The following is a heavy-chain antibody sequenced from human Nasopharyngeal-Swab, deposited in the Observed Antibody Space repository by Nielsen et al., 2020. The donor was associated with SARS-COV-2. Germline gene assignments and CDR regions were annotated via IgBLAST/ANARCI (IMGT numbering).Heavy chain of an antibody. CDR2: IVVGSGNT. D-gene: IGHD3-9*01. V-gene: IGHV1-58*02. J-gene: IGHJ6*02. Sequence: SVKVSCKASGFTFTSSAMQWVRQARGQRLEWIGWIVVGSGNTNYAQKFQERVTSTRDMSTSTAYMELSSLRSEDTAVYYCAAAYYDILTGLDYYYYSGMDVWGQGTTVTVSS. CDR1: GFTFTSSA. CDR3: AAAYYDILTGLDYYYYSGMDV.